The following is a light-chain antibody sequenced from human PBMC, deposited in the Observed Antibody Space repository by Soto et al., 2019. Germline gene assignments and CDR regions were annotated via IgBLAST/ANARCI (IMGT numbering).Light chain of an antibody. J-gene: IGLJ3*02. Sequence: QSALTQPASVSGSPGQSITICCTGTSSDVGSYNLVSWYQQHPGKAPKLMIYEGSKRPSGVSNRFSGSKSGNTASLTISGLQAEDEADYYCCSYAGSMVFGERTKLTVL. CDR3: CSYAGSMV. V-gene: IGLV2-23*01. CDR2: EGS. CDR1: SSDVGSYNL.